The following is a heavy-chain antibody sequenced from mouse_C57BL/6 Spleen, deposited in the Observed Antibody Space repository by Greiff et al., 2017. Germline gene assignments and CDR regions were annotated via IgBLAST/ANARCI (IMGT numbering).Heavy chain of an antibody. Sequence: QVQLKESGAELARPGASVKLSCKASGYTFTSYGISWVKQRTGQGLEWIGEIYPRSGNTYYNEKFKGKATLTADKSSSTAYMELRSLTSEDSAVYFCARSYDYEGDYWGQGTTLTVSS. V-gene: IGHV1-81*01. CDR3: ARSYDYEGDY. CDR2: IYPRSGNT. CDR1: GYTFTSYG. D-gene: IGHD2-4*01. J-gene: IGHJ2*01.